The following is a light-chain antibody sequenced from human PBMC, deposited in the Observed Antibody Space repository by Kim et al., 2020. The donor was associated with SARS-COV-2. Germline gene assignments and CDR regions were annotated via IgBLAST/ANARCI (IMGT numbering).Light chain of an antibody. CDR2: KAS. Sequence: DIQMTQSPSTVSASVGDRVTITCRASESLSDWLAWYSQKPGEAPKLLIYKASNLESGVPSRFSGSESGTEFTLTINSLQPEDFATYYCQQYQSYPWTFGQGTKVDIK. V-gene: IGKV1-5*03. CDR1: ESLSDW. CDR3: QQYQSYPWT. J-gene: IGKJ1*01.